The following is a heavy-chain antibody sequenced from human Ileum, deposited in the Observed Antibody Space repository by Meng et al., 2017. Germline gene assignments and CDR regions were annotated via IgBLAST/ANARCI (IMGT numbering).Heavy chain of an antibody. V-gene: IGHV4-4*02. CDR2: IDQSGNS. D-gene: IGHD4/OR15-4a*01. CDR3: ARHGGYYQDF. CDR1: GAAVCANRY. J-gene: IGHJ4*02. Sequence: VNPLYTCSPPCSVAGAAVCANRYWSWVRQPPGKGLAWIGQIDQSGNSYYSPSLKSRVTMSIDKSKNQFSLRLTSVTAADTAVYYCARHGGYYQDFWGQGTLVTVSS.